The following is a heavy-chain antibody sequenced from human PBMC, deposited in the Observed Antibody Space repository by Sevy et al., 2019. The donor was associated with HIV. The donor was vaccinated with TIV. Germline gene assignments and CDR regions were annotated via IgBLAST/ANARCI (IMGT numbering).Heavy chain of an antibody. CDR3: GRDREDSALDY. Sequence: GGSLRLSCVASGFTFSDSWMTWVRQAPGKGLERIAFINEDGSRLGYVDSVRGRFTISRENTKNSLYLQMNSLRAEDTAVYFCGRDREDSALDYWGQGTLVTVS. CDR1: GFTFSDSW. V-gene: IGHV3-7*01. J-gene: IGHJ4*02. D-gene: IGHD5-18*01. CDR2: INEDGSRL.